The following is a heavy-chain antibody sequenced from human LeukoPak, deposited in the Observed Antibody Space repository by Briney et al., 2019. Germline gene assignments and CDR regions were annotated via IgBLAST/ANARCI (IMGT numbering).Heavy chain of an antibody. CDR3: WTVQRAVYGSGSYYPD. J-gene: IGHJ4*02. V-gene: IGHV4-34*01. CDR2: INHSGST. CDR1: GGSFGGYY. Sequence: PSETLSLTCAVVGGSFGGYYWRWIRQPPGKGLEWIGEINHSGSTNYNPSLKSRVTISVDTSKNQFSLKLSSVTASDTPVYYCWTVQRAVYGSGSYYPDCGQGTLVTVSS. D-gene: IGHD3-10*01.